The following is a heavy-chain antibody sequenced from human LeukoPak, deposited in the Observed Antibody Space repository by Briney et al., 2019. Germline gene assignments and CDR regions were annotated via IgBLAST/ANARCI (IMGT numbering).Heavy chain of an antibody. CDR3: ARGGGYYDYVWGSYRLDAFDI. V-gene: IGHV3-13*01. CDR2: IGTAGDT. J-gene: IGHJ3*02. D-gene: IGHD3-16*02. Sequence: GGSLRLSCAASGFTFSSYDMHWVRQATGKGLEWVSAIGTAGDTYYPGSEKGRFTISRENAKNSLYLQMNSLRAGDTAVYYCARGGGYYDYVWGSYRLDAFDIWGQGTMVTVSS. CDR1: GFTFSSYD.